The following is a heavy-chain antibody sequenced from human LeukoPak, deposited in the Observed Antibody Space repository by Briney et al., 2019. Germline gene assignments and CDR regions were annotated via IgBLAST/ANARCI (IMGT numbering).Heavy chain of an antibody. J-gene: IGHJ4*02. CDR1: GGSISSGSYY. V-gene: IGHV4-61*02. D-gene: IGHD2-15*01. CDR3: ARDTFHLERGSGGILYYFDY. Sequence: SETLSLTCTVSGGSISSGSYYWSWIRQPAGKGLEWIGRIYTSGSTNYNPSLKSRVTISVDTSKNQFSLKLSSVTAADTAVYYCARDTFHLERGSGGILYYFDYWGQGTLVTVSS. CDR2: IYTSGST.